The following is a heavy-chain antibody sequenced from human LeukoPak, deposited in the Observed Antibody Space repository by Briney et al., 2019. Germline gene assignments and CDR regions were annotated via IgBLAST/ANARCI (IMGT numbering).Heavy chain of an antibody. D-gene: IGHD2-2*02. CDR3: ARGRYCSSTSCYTFGYYYYIDV. V-gene: IGHV4-34*01. J-gene: IGHJ6*03. CDR1: GGSFSGYY. Sequence: SETLSLTCAVYGGSFSGYYWSWIRQPPGKGLEWIGEINHSGSTNYNPSLKSRVTISVDTSKNQFSLKLSSVTAADTAVYYCARGRYCSSTSCYTFGYYYYIDVWGKGTTVTVSS. CDR2: INHSGST.